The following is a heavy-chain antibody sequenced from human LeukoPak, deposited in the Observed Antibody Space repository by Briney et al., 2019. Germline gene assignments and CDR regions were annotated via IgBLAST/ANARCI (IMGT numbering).Heavy chain of an antibody. V-gene: IGHV4-59*01. J-gene: IGHJ6*02. Sequence: SETLSLTCTVSGGSISSYHWSWIRQPPGKVMEYIGESHYSGSTKYNPSLQSRVTISVDTSRNQFSLKLSSVTAADTAVYHCAGESRHYYGMDVWGQGTTVTVSS. CDR1: GGSISSYH. CDR2: SHYSGST. CDR3: AGESRHYYGMDV.